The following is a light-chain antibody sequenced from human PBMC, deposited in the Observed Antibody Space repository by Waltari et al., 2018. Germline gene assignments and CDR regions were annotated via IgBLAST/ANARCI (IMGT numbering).Light chain of an antibody. V-gene: IGKV1-9*01. CDR3: QQIKSYPRST. Sequence: IHMTQSPSFLSASVGDRVTITCRASQGIGRYLRWYQQKPAKAPYLLIYAASALQSGVPSMFSGSGSGTEVTLTISSLEPEDFATYDCQQIKSYPRSTFGGGTKVDI. CDR2: AAS. CDR1: QGIGRY. J-gene: IGKJ4*01.